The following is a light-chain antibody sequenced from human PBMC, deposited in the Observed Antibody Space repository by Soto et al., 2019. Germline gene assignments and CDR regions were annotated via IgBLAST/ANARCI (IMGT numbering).Light chain of an antibody. CDR2: DAS. J-gene: IGKJ5*01. CDR1: QDISNY. Sequence: GDIVTITCQASQDISNYLNWYQQKPGKAPKLLISDASRLETGVPSRFSGRGSGTDFTFTISSLQPEDIATYYCQQYHSLITFGRGTRLEIK. CDR3: QQYHSLIT. V-gene: IGKV1-33*01.